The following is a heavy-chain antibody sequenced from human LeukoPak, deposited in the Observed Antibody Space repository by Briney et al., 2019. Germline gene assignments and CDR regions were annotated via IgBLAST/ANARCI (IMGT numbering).Heavy chain of an antibody. CDR2: ISSSSSYI. Sequence: GGSLRLSCAASGFTFSSYSMNWVRQAPGKGLEWVSSISSSSSYIYYADSVKGRFTISRDNAKNPLYLQMNSLRAEDTAVYYCARVGGYCSGGSCYFFDYWGQGTLVTVSS. V-gene: IGHV3-21*01. CDR3: ARVGGYCSGGSCYFFDY. J-gene: IGHJ4*02. CDR1: GFTFSSYS. D-gene: IGHD2-15*01.